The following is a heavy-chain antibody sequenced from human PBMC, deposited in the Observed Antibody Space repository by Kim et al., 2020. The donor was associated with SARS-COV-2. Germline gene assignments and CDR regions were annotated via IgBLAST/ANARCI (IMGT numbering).Heavy chain of an antibody. V-gene: IGHV4-34*01. D-gene: IGHD3-3*01. CDR1: GESFSGYY. CDR3: ARNPWPIFGTFQY. Sequence: PSETLSLTCAVYGESFSGYYWGWIRQPPGKGLEWIGEVHHSGSTTHNPSLKSRVTISVDTSKNQFSLKLTSVTAADTAVYYCARNPWPIFGTFQYWGQGS. J-gene: IGHJ1*01. CDR2: VHHSGST.